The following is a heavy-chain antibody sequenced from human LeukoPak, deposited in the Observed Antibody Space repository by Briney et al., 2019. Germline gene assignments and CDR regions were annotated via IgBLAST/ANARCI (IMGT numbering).Heavy chain of an antibody. CDR3: ARHWVTSIVNRPGVCWFDP. V-gene: IGHV4-39*01. CDR1: GGSISSSSYY. CDR2: IYYSGSA. Sequence: SETLSLTCTVSGGSISSSSYYWGWVGHPPGEGLEWIATIYYSGSAYYNPSLKSRVTVSVDTSKNQFSLGLSSVTAADTAVYYCARHWVTSIVNRPGVCWFDPWGQGTLVTVSS. D-gene: IGHD6-6*01. J-gene: IGHJ5*02.